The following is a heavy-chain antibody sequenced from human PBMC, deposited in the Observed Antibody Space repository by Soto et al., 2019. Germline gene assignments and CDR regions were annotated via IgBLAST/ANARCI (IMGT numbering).Heavy chain of an antibody. CDR3: ARSAYYYDSSGYDFDY. V-gene: IGHV1-46*01. D-gene: IGHD3-22*01. J-gene: IGHJ4*02. Sequence: ASVKVSCKGSGYTFTSYYMHWVRQAPGQGLEWMGIINPSGGSTSYAQKFQGRVTMTRDTSTSTVYMELSSLRSEDTAVYYCARSAYYYDSSGYDFDYWGQGTLVTVPS. CDR2: INPSGGST. CDR1: GYTFTSYY.